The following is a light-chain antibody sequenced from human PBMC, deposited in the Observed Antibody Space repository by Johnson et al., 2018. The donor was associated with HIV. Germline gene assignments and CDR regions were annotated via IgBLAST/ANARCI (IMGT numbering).Light chain of an antibody. CDR3: AAWDDSLNGHV. J-gene: IGLJ1*01. CDR1: SSNIGSNT. V-gene: IGLV1-44*01. Sequence: QSVLTQPPSASGTPGQRVTISCSGSSSNIGSNTVNWYQQLPGTAPKLLIYSNNQRPSGVPDRFSGSKSGTSASLAISGLQSEDEADYYWAAWDDSLNGHVFGTGTKVTVL. CDR2: SNN.